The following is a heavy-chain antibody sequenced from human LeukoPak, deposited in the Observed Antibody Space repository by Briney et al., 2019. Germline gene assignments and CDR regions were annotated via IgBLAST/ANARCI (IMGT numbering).Heavy chain of an antibody. CDR1: GFTFDDYG. CDR2: ISGTSTAI. CDR3: ARGWNWFDP. Sequence: GGSLRLSCAASGFTFDDYGMSWVRQAPGKGLEWVSFISGTSTAIYYADSVKGRFTISRDIAKNSLYLRMNSLRAEDTAVYYCARGWNWFDPWGQGTLVTVSS. V-gene: IGHV3-48*01. J-gene: IGHJ5*02.